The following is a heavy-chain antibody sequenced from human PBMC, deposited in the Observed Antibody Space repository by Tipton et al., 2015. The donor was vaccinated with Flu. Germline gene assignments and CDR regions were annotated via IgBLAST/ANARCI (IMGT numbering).Heavy chain of an antibody. V-gene: IGHV4-4*07. CDR2: IYTRGST. J-gene: IGHJ6*02. CDR3: ARGDYDILTGSYGMGV. Sequence: TLSLTCTVSGGSISSYYWSWIRQPAGQGLEWIGRIYTRGSTNYNPSLKSRVTMSVDTSKNQFSLKLSSVTAADTAVYYCARGDYDILTGSYGMGVWGQGTTVPVSS. D-gene: IGHD3-9*01. CDR1: GGSISSYY.